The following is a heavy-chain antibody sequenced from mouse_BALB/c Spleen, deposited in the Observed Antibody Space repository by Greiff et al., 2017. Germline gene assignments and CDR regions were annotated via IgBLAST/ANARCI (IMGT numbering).Heavy chain of an antibody. J-gene: IGHJ1*01. Sequence: EVKLVESGGGLVQPGGSLKLSCAASGFTFSSYGMSWVRQTPDKRLELVATINSNGGSTYYPDSVKGRFTISRDNAKNTLYLQMSSLKSEDTAMYYCARDSGSWSRNFDVWGAGTTVTVSS. D-gene: IGHD1-2*01. V-gene: IGHV5-6-3*01. CDR1: GFTFSSYG. CDR2: INSNGGST. CDR3: ARDSGSWSRNFDV.